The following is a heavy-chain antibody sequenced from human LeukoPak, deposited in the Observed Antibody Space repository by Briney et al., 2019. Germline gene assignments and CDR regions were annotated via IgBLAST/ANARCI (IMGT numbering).Heavy chain of an antibody. CDR1: GGSISSGGYY. CDR3: ARDRGKGYFDL. J-gene: IGHJ2*01. V-gene: IGHV4-31*03. Sequence: SETLSLTCTVSGGSISSGGYYWSWIRQHPGRGLEWIGYFYYSESTKYNPSLKTRVIILVDTSKNQFSLKPSSVTAADTAVYYCARDRGKGYFDLWGRGTLVTVSS. CDR2: FYYSEST.